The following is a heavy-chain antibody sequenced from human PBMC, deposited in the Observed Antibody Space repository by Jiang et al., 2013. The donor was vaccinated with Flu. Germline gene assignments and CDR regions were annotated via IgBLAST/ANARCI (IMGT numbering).Heavy chain of an antibody. J-gene: IGHJ6*02. CDR2: INHSGSI. CDR3: ARVMGVVVSAGMWGEYYYRYGMDV. CDR1: GGSFSGYY. Sequence: LLKPSETLSLACAVYGGSFSGYYWSWIRQPPGKGLEWIGEINHSGSINDNPSLRSRVTISVDTSKNQFSLKLRSVTAADTAVYYCARVMGVVVSAGMWGEYYYRYGMDVWGQGTTVTVSS. V-gene: IGHV4-34*01. D-gene: IGHD2-2*01.